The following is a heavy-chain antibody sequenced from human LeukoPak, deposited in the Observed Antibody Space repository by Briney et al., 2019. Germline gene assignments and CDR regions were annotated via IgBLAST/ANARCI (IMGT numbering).Heavy chain of an antibody. Sequence: GASVKVSCKASGYTFTSYDINWVRQATGQGLEWMGWMNPNSGNTGYAQKFQGRVIIARNTSISTAYMELSSLRSEDTAVYYCAREFIGSRGDYFDYWGQGTLVTVSS. CDR3: AREFIGSRGDYFDY. J-gene: IGHJ4*02. V-gene: IGHV1-8*03. CDR1: GYTFTSYD. CDR2: MNPNSGNT. D-gene: IGHD3-16*02.